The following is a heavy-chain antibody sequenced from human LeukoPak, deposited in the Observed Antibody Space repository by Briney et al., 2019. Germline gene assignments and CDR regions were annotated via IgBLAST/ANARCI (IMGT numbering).Heavy chain of an antibody. D-gene: IGHD4-23*01. J-gene: IGHJ4*02. V-gene: IGHV4-4*09. CDR1: GGSISSYY. CDR2: IYHSGST. CDR3: ATLTTVVTAYYFDY. Sequence: SETLSLTCAVSGGSISSYYWSWIRQPPGKGLEWIGYIYHSGSTDYNPSIKSRVTISVDTSKSQFSLKLTSVTAADTAVYYCATLTTVVTAYYFDYWGQGTLVTVSS.